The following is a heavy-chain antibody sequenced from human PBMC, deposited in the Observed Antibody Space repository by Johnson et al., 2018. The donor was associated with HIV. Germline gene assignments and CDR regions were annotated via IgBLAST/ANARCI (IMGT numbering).Heavy chain of an antibody. D-gene: IGHD3-10*01. CDR1: GFIFSNYW. J-gene: IGHJ3*02. Sequence: VQLVESGGDSVQPGGSLRLSCAASGFIFSNYWMHWVRQAPGKGLIWVACIKTDGSDTNYADSLKGRFTISRDNAKNTVYLQMDSLRDEDMAVYYCARGALGSFDIWGQGTMVTVSS. CDR3: ARGALGSFDI. V-gene: IGHV3-74*01. CDR2: IKTDGSDT.